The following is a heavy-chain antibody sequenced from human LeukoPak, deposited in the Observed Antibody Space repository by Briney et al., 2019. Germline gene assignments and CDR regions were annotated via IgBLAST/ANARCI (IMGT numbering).Heavy chain of an antibody. CDR2: IIPILGIV. J-gene: IGHJ4*02. V-gene: IGHV1-69*02. Sequence: ASVKVSCKASGGIFSSYTFSWVRQAPGQGLEWMGRIIPILGIVKYAQKFQGRVTITADKSTSTAYMELSSLISEDTGVYYCARGSSSGWALDYWGQGTLATVSS. CDR3: ARGSSSGWALDY. D-gene: IGHD6-19*01. CDR1: GGIFSSYT.